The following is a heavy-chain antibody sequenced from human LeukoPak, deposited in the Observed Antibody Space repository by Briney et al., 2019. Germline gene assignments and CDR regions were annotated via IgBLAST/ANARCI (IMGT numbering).Heavy chain of an antibody. J-gene: IGHJ5*02. D-gene: IGHD3-10*01. CDR3: ARYYGSGSYYNTRPHNWFDP. CDR2: ISAYNGNT. Sequence: ASVKVSCKASGYTFTSYGISWVRQAPGQGLEWMGWISAYNGNTNYAQKLQGRVTMTTDTSTSTAYMELRSLRSDDTAVYYCARYYGSGSYYNTRPHNWFDPWGQGTLVTVSS. V-gene: IGHV1-18*01. CDR1: GYTFTSYG.